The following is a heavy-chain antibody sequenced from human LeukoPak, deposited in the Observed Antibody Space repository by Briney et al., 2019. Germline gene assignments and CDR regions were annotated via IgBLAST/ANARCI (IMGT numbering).Heavy chain of an antibody. CDR1: GFIFNNYW. V-gene: IGHV3-74*01. CDR2: INSDGSSR. D-gene: IGHD6-13*01. CDR3: ASASSHRIAAGGDY. J-gene: IGHJ4*02. Sequence: GGSLRLSCAASGFIFNNYWMYWVRQAPGKGLVWVSRINSDGSSRNYADSVKGRFTISRDNAKNTLYLQMNSLRAEDTAVYYCASASSHRIAAGGDYWGQGTLVTVSS.